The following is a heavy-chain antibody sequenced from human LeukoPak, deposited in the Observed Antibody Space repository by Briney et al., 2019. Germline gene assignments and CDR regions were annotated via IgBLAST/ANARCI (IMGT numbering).Heavy chain of an antibody. CDR1: GGSISSSSYY. CDR2: FYYSGST. J-gene: IGHJ4*02. V-gene: IGHV4-39*01. CDR3: GRQTLGYCSSNICYE. Sequence: PSETLSLTCTVSGGSISSSSYYWGWIRQPPGKGLEWIGSFYYSGSTYYNPSLKSRVTISVDTSKKQFSLKLSSVTAADTAMYYCGRQTLGYCSSNICYEWGQGTLVTVSS. D-gene: IGHD2-2*01.